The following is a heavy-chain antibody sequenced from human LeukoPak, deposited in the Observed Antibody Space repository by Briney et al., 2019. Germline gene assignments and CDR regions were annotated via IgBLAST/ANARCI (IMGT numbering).Heavy chain of an antibody. CDR1: GYTFPSYG. CDR2: ISAYNGNT. CDR3: ARGVLVRGITIFGVVLDAFDI. J-gene: IGHJ3*02. D-gene: IGHD3-3*01. V-gene: IGHV1-18*01. Sequence: ASVKVSCKASGYTFPSYGISWVRQAPGQGLEWMGWISAYNGNTNYAQKLQGRVTMTTDTSTSTAYMELRSLRSDDTAVYYCARGVLVRGITIFGVVLDAFDIWAKGQWSPSLQ.